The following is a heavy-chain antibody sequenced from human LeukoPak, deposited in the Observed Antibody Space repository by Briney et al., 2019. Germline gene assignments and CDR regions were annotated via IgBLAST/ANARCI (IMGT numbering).Heavy chain of an antibody. J-gene: IGHJ5*02. V-gene: IGHV4-34*01. Sequence: KPSETLSLTCAVYGGSFSGYYWSWIRQPPGKGLEWIGEINHSGSTNYNPSLKSRVTISVDTSKNQFSLKLSSVPAADTAVYYCARVLGYCTNGVCRGAWFDPWGQGTLVTASS. CDR2: INHSGST. CDR1: GGSFSGYY. D-gene: IGHD2-8*01. CDR3: ARVLGYCTNGVCRGAWFDP.